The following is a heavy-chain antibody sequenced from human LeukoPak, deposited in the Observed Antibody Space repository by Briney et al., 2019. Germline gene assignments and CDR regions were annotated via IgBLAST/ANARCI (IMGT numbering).Heavy chain of an antibody. Sequence: GGSLRLSCAASGFTFSNAGMSWVRKAPGKGLEWVSAISGSGGSTYYADSVKGRFTISRDNSKNTLYLQMNSLRAEDTAVYYCAKATHYLGYFDYWGQGTLVTVSS. CDR1: GFTFSNAG. CDR3: AKATHYLGYFDY. D-gene: IGHD3-10*01. CDR2: ISGSGGST. V-gene: IGHV3-23*01. J-gene: IGHJ4*02.